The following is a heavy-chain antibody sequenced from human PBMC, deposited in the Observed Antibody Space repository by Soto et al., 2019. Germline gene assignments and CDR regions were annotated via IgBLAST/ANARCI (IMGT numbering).Heavy chain of an antibody. CDR1: GFTLSNARMG. J-gene: IGHJ4*02. D-gene: IGHD6-19*01. CDR3: ARHRYYSSGLQYYFDY. V-gene: IGHV2-26*01. CDR2: IFSNDEK. Sequence: SGPTLVNPTETPTLPCTVSGFTLSNARMGVSWIRQPPGKALEWLAHIFSNDEKSYSTSLKSRLTISKDTSKSQVVLTMTNMDPVDTATYYCARHRYYSSGLQYYFDYWGQGTLSTVSS.